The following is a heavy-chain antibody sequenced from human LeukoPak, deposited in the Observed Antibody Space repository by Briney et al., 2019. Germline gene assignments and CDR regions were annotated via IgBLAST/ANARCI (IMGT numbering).Heavy chain of an antibody. CDR3: ARGPPMYSYGSSAYHYDYFEY. CDR2: ISSSDSTI. V-gene: IGHV3-48*03. Sequence: GGSLRLSCAASGFTIRSYEMNWVRQAPGKGLEWVSYISSSDSTIYYADSVKGRFTISRDNAKNSLYLLMNSLRADDTAIYYCARGPPMYSYGSSAYHYDYFEYWGQGTLVTVSS. J-gene: IGHJ4*02. CDR1: GFTIRSYE. D-gene: IGHD3-22*01.